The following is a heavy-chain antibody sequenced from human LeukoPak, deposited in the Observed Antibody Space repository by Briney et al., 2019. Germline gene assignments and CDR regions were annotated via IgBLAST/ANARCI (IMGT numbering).Heavy chain of an antibody. J-gene: IGHJ6*02. CDR2: ISTYNGDT. Sequence: ASVKVSCKASGYTFTSYGISWVRQAPGQGLEWMGWISTYNGDTQYAQNLQGRVTMTTDTSTSTAYMEPRSLRSDDTAVYYCARGTTIYDGMDVWGQGTTVTVSS. CDR3: ARGTTIYDGMDV. D-gene: IGHD4-17*01. V-gene: IGHV1-18*01. CDR1: GYTFTSYG.